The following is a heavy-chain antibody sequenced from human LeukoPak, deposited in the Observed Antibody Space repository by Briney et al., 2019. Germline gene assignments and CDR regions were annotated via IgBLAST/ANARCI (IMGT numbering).Heavy chain of an antibody. V-gene: IGHV3-23*01. J-gene: IGHJ6*03. CDR1: GFTFSSYA. CDR2: ISGSGGST. Sequence: GGSLRLSCAASGFTFSSYAMSWVRQAPGKGLEWVSVISGSGGSTYYADSVRGRFTISRDNSKNTLYLHMNSLRGEDTAVYYCAKPYCSSTSCYNYYYMDVWGKGTTVTVSS. CDR3: AKPYCSSTSCYNYYYMDV. D-gene: IGHD2-2*02.